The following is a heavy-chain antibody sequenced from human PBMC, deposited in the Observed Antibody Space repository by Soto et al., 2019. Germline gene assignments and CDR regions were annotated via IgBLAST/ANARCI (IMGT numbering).Heavy chain of an antibody. D-gene: IGHD3-10*01. CDR3: ATGAPPPPSVYYGLDL. V-gene: IGHV3-23*01. Sequence: EMQLLESGGGLVRPGGSLRLSCAASTFTFKKYVMSWVRQSPGKGLEWVSAITVTGGATYYAESVKGRFTVSRDNSNNTLFLQMNTLSVEDTAVYFCATGAPPPPSVYYGLDLWGQGTTVTVS. CDR2: ITVTGGAT. CDR1: TFTFKKYV. J-gene: IGHJ6*02.